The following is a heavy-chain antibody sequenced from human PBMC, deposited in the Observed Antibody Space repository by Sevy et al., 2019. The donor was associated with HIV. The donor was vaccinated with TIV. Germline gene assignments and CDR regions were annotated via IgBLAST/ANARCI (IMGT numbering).Heavy chain of an antibody. CDR2: INPNSGGT. CDR1: GYPFSDYY. Sequence: ASEKVSCKASGYPFSDYYMHWVRQAPGQGLEWMGWINPNSGGTKYAQKFQGWVTMTRDTSISTAYMDLTRLKSDDTAVYFCARGKGGVYDFWSGYSIDYWGQGTLVTVSS. CDR3: ARGKGGVYDFWSGYSIDY. J-gene: IGHJ4*02. D-gene: IGHD3-3*01. V-gene: IGHV1-2*04.